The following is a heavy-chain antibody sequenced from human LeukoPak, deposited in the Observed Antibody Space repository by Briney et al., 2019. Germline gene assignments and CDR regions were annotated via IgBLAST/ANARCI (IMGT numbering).Heavy chain of an antibody. Sequence: ASVKVSCKASGYTFTSYYMHWVRQAPGQGLEWMGIINPSGGSTSYAQKFQGRVTMTRDTSTSTVYMELSSLRSEDTAVYYCARDFAHYYGSGSYYKSEFLPGNYRGQGTLVTVSS. CDR3: ARDFAHYYGSGSYYKSEFLPGNY. J-gene: IGHJ4*02. D-gene: IGHD3-10*01. V-gene: IGHV1-46*01. CDR2: INPSGGST. CDR1: GYTFTSYY.